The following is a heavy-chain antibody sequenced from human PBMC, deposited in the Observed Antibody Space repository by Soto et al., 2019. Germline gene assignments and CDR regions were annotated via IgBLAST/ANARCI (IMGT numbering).Heavy chain of an antibody. J-gene: IGHJ4*02. V-gene: IGHV4-59*08. CDR1: RGSISTYY. CDR3: ARHATRSYDY. Sequence: SETLSLTCTVSRGSISTYYWSWIRQPPGKGLECIGYIYYDGNTNYNPSLKSRVTISVDTSKNQFTLNLNSVTAADTAVYYCARHATRSYDYWGQGTLVTVSS. CDR2: IYYDGNT.